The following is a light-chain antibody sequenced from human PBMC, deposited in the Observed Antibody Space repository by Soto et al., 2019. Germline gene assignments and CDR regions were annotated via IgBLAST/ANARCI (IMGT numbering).Light chain of an antibody. CDR2: KAS. Sequence: DIQMTQSPSTLSASVGDRVTISCRASQSIATWLAWYQQKPGKAPKLLIYKASTLESGVPSRFSGSGSGTEFTLTINSLQPDDFATYYCQQYNSYSPPLTFGGGTKVDIK. J-gene: IGKJ4*01. CDR1: QSIATW. V-gene: IGKV1-5*03. CDR3: QQYNSYSPPLT.